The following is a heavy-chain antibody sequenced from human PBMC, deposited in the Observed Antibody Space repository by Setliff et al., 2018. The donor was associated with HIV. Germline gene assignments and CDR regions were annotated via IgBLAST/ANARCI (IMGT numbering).Heavy chain of an antibody. CDR1: GGSFSGYY. Sequence: KASETLSLTCAVYGGSFSGYYWSWIRQPPGKGLEWIGEINHGGSTNYNMSLWSRVTISLDASRNQFSLELISVTAADTAVYYCAGGPGTTSIDYWAQGTLVTVSS. CDR3: AGGPGTTSIDY. CDR2: INHGGST. V-gene: IGHV4-34*01. J-gene: IGHJ4*02. D-gene: IGHD1-26*01.